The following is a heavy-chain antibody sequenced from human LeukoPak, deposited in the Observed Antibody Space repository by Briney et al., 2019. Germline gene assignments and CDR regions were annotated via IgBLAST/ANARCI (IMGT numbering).Heavy chain of an antibody. J-gene: IGHJ4*02. CDR3: ARDAGYSSGWYSIL. D-gene: IGHD6-19*01. CDR2: IKQDGSEK. Sequence: GGSLRLSCAASGFTFSSYWMRWVRQAPGKGLEWVANIKQDGSEKYYVDSVKGRFTISRDNAKNSLYLQMNSLRAEDTAVYYCARDAGYSSGWYSILWGQGTLVTVSS. CDR1: GFTFSSYW. V-gene: IGHV3-7*01.